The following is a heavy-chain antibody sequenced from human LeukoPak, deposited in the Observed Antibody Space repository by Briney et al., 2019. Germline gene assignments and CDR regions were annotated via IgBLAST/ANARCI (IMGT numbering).Heavy chain of an antibody. D-gene: IGHD2-2*01. Sequence: ASVKVSCKASGYTFTSYYMHWVRQAPGQGLEWMGIINPSGGSTSYAQKFQGRVTMTRDTSTSTVYMELSSLRSEETAVYYCARASIVVPAAIFRLDYWGQGTLVTVSS. J-gene: IGHJ4*02. CDR2: INPSGGST. CDR1: GYTFTSYY. CDR3: ARASIVVPAAIFRLDY. V-gene: IGHV1-46*01.